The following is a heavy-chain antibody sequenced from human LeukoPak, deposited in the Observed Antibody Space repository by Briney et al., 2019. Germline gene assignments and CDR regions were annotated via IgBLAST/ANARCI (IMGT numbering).Heavy chain of an antibody. CDR3: ARGDGDYTHDAFDI. CDR1: GYTFTSYA. V-gene: IGHV1-3*01. D-gene: IGHD4-17*01. Sequence: ASVKVSCKASGYTFTSYAMHWVRQAPGQRLEWMGWINAGNGNTKYSQKFQGRVTITRDTSASTVYMELSSLRSEDTAVYYCARGDGDYTHDAFDIWGQGTMVTVSS. CDR2: INAGNGNT. J-gene: IGHJ3*02.